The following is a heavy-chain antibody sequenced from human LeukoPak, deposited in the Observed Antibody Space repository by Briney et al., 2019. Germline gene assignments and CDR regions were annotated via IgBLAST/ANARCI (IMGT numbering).Heavy chain of an antibody. Sequence: PSETLSLTCTVSGGSISSSRYYWSWIRQPAGKGLEWIGRIYTSGSTNYNPSLKSRVTMSVDTSKNQFSLKLSSVTAADTAVYYCAATGDTAMVTGGYYFDYWGQGTLVTVSS. D-gene: IGHD5-18*01. CDR2: IYTSGST. J-gene: IGHJ4*02. CDR3: AATGDTAMVTGGYYFDY. CDR1: GGSISSSRYY. V-gene: IGHV4-61*02.